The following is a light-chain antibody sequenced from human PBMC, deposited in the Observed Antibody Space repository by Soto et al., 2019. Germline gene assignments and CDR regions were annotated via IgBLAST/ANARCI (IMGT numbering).Light chain of an antibody. CDR1: QSVSTN. CDR2: DAS. J-gene: IGKJ4*01. CDR3: HQYNNWPPEVT. V-gene: IGKV3-15*01. Sequence: EIVMTQSPATLSVSPGERATLSSRASQSVSTNLAWYQQKPGQAPRLLIYDASTRATGIPARFSGGGSGTDFTLTISSLQSEDFAVYYCHQYNNWPPEVTFGGGTKVDI.